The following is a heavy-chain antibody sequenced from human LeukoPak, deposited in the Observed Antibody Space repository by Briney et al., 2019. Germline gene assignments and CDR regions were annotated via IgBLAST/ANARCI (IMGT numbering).Heavy chain of an antibody. J-gene: IGHJ3*02. V-gene: IGHV1-58*02. Sequence: GASVKVSCKASGFTFSSSTMQWVRQARGQRLEWIGWIVVGGGNTNYAQKFQERVTISRDMSTSTAYMELSSLTSEDTAVFYCAADGPADLFDGSEDPPRDAFEIWGQGTMVTVSS. CDR2: IVVGGGNT. CDR3: AADGPADLFDGSEDPPRDAFEI. CDR1: GFTFSSST. D-gene: IGHD3-22*01.